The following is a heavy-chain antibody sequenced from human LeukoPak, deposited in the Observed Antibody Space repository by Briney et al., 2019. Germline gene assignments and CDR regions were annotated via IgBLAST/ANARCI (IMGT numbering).Heavy chain of an antibody. CDR2: IIPIFGTA. CDR1: GGTFSSYA. V-gene: IGHV1-69*05. D-gene: IGHD1-1*01. Sequence: SVKVSCKASGGTFSSYAISWVRQAPGQGLEWMGGIIPIFGTANYAQKFQGRVTITTDESTSTAYMELSSLRSEDTAVYYCARETTTGGPSDYWGQGTLVTVSS. J-gene: IGHJ4*02. CDR3: ARETTTGGPSDY.